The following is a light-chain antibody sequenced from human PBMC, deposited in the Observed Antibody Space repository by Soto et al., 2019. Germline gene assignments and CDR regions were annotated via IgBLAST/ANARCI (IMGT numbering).Light chain of an antibody. CDR1: QDISNY. J-gene: IGKJ4*01. Sequence: DIQMTQSPSSLSASVGDRVTITCRASQDISNYLAWFQQKPGKVPKLLISAASTLHSGVPSRFSGSVSGPDFTLTISSLQPEDFATYFCQKYNRAPFTFGGGTKVEIK. CDR2: AAS. V-gene: IGKV1-27*01. CDR3: QKYNRAPFT.